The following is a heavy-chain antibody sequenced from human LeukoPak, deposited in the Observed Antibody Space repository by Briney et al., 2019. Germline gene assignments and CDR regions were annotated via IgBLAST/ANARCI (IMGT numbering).Heavy chain of an antibody. CDR3: ARAPGYAFTSRGMDV. CDR2: ISGSGGST. CDR1: GFTFSSYA. V-gene: IGHV3-23*01. D-gene: IGHD5-12*01. Sequence: GGSLRLSCAASGFTFSSYALSWVRQAPGKGLEWVSGISGSGGSTYYADSVKGRFTISRDNSKNTLYLQMNSLRAEDTAVYYCARAPGYAFTSRGMDVWGKGTTVTISS. J-gene: IGHJ6*03.